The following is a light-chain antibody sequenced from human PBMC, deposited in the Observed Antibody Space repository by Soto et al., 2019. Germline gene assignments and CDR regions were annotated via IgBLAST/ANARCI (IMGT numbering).Light chain of an antibody. CDR1: QSVDSN. V-gene: IGKV3-11*01. J-gene: IGKJ5*01. Sequence: ETVLTQSPATLSLSPGERATLSCRASQSVDSNLAWYQQKPGQAPRLLIYDASNWATGIPARFSGSGSGTDFTLTISSLQPEDFALYYCQQRKYWPPLTFGQGTRLEIK. CDR2: DAS. CDR3: QQRKYWPPLT.